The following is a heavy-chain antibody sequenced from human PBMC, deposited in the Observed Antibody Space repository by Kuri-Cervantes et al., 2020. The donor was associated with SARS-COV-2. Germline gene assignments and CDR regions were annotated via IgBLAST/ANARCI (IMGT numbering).Heavy chain of an antibody. CDR3: ARDSRGYYRLDY. V-gene: IGHV3-21*01. CDR1: GFTFSSYS. J-gene: IGHJ4*02. D-gene: IGHD3-22*01. CDR2: ISSSSSYI. Sequence: GESLKISCAASGFTFSSYSMNWVRQAPGKGLEWVSSISSSSSYIYYADSVKGRFTISRDNAKNSLYLQMNSLRAEDTAVYYCARDSRGYYRLDYWGQGTLVTVSS.